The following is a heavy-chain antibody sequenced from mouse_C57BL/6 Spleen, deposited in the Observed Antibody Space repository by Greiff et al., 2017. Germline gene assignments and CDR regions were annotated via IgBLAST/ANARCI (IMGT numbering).Heavy chain of an antibody. CDR3: ARLSGDEAMDY. Sequence: QVQLQQSGPELVRPGASVKISCKAPGYTFTSHWMQWVRQRPGQGLEWIGEIFPGSGSTYYNEKFKGKATRTVDTSSSTADRQLSSLTSEDSAVYFCARLSGDEAMDYWGQGTSVTVSS. J-gene: IGHJ4*01. CDR2: IFPGSGST. CDR1: GYTFTSHW. V-gene: IGHV1-56*01. D-gene: IGHD1-3*01.